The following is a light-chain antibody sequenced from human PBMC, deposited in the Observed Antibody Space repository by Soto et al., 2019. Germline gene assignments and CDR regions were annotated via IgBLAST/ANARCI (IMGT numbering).Light chain of an antibody. CDR2: DVS. CDR3: SSYTTSNTRQIV. J-gene: IGLJ1*01. CDR1: SSDVGGYNY. Sequence: QSTLTQPPSVSASPGQSITISCTGTSSDVGGYNYVSWYQQHPGKAPKFMIYDVSNRPSGVSNRFSGSKSGNTASLTISGLQAEDEADYYCSSYTTSNTRQIVFGTGTKVTVL. V-gene: IGLV2-14*01.